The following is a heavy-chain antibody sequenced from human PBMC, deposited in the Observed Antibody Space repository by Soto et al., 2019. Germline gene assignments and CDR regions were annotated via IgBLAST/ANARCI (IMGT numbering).Heavy chain of an antibody. Sequence: GGSLRLSCAASGFTFSSYGMHWVRQAPGKGLEWVAVISYDGSNKYYADSVKGRFTISRDNSKNTLYLQMNSLRAEDTAVYYCALLAAALFDYWGQGTLVTVSS. CDR2: ISYDGSNK. CDR1: GFTFSSYG. CDR3: ALLAAALFDY. D-gene: IGHD6-13*01. J-gene: IGHJ4*02. V-gene: IGHV3-30*03.